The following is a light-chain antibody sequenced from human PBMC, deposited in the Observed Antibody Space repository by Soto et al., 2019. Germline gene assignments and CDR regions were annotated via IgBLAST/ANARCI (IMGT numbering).Light chain of an antibody. V-gene: IGKV1-5*03. CDR3: QHYSGDRAT. Sequence: DIHLTQSPSTLSASVGDRVTISCRASQSINKWLAWYQHKPGKAPNLLIYEGSTLHTGVPSRFSGSGSGTEFTLTINRLRPDDFATYYCQHYSGDRATFGQGTKVEI. J-gene: IGKJ1*01. CDR1: QSINKW. CDR2: EGS.